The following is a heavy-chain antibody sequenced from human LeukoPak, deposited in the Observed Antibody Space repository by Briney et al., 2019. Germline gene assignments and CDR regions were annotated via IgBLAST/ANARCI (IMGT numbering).Heavy chain of an antibody. D-gene: IGHD3-9*01. CDR1: GGSISSYY. CDR3: ASRKNTLTGIDY. V-gene: IGHV4-59*08. CDR2: IYYRGST. J-gene: IGHJ4*02. Sequence: PSETLSLTCTVSGGSISSYYWTWIRQPPGKRMEWIGYIYYRGSTNYNPSLKSRVTISVDTSKNQFSLKLSSVTAADTAVCYCASRKNTLTGIDYWGQGTLVTVSS.